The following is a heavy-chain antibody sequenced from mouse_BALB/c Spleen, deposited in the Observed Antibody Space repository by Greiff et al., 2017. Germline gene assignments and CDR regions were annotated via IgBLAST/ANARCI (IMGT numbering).Heavy chain of an antibody. V-gene: IGHV1S135*01. J-gene: IGHJ3*01. CDR3: ANYGPAWFAY. Sequence: LQESGPELMKPGASVKISCKASGYSFTSYYMHWVKQSHGKSLEWIGYIDPFNGGTSYNQKFKGKATLTVDKSSSTAYMHLSSLTSEDSAVYYCANYGPAWFAYWGQGTLVTVSA. CDR1: GYSFTSYY. D-gene: IGHD1-2*01. CDR2: IDPFNGGT.